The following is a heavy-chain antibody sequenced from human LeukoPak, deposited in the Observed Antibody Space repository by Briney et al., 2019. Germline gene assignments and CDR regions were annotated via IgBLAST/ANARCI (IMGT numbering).Heavy chain of an antibody. CDR3: AAVGEWLSNAFNT. CDR1: RLPHNIAW. Sequence: GGPQRLSYEASRLPHNIAWISWVRNAPGKGLECVSRIKSRGGGETRDYAAPVKDRFIISRDDSKNTLYLQMNSLRTEDTAIYYCAAVGEWLSNAFNTWGQGTLVTVSA. J-gene: IGHJ3*02. D-gene: IGHD3-3*01. V-gene: IGHV3-15*01. CDR2: IKSRGGGETR.